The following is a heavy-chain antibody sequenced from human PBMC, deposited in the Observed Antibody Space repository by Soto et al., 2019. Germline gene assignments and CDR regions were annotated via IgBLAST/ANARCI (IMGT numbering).Heavy chain of an antibody. J-gene: IGHJ4*02. V-gene: IGHV3-23*01. CDR1: GFSVSRYA. CDR2: MTGSGGDI. Sequence: EVQLLESGGGLVQPGGSLRLSCAASGFSVSRYAMMWVRQPPGKGQEWVAGMTGSGGDIRYADPVKGRFTISKDNSKNRLYLKVNSLRAEDSARYYCVKDAVYGGGLWLAGHWGQGTLVPVSS. D-gene: IGHD5-12*01. CDR3: VKDAVYGGGLWLAGH.